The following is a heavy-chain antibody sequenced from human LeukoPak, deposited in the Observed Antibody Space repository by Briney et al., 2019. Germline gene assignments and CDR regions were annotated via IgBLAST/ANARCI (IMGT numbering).Heavy chain of an antibody. D-gene: IGHD7-27*01. J-gene: IGHJ4*02. CDR2: IYPVESYT. CDR3: ATLWSTGGY. CDR1: GYSLNNYW. Sequence: GGSLEISRKGSGYSLNNYWFRLVRQMPGKSVEWVGIIYPVESYTKLSPSVPGQVTISADKAISTAYLQWCSLKASDSAMYYCATLWSTGGYWGQGTLVTVSS. V-gene: IGHV5-51*01.